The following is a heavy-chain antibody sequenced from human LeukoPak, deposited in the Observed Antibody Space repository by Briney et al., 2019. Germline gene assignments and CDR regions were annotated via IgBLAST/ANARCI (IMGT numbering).Heavy chain of an antibody. V-gene: IGHV3-53*01. CDR1: GSTVSTNF. CDR2: VYSGGST. Sequence: GGSLRLSCVVSGSTVSTNFMSWVRLPPGERLGWVSVVYSGGSTYSADSAKGRFTISRDNSKNALYLPMNRQRAEDTAVYYCARTRVDTTTLDYFDYWGQGTLVTVSS. CDR3: ARTRVDTTTLDYFDY. D-gene: IGHD4-11*01. J-gene: IGHJ4*02.